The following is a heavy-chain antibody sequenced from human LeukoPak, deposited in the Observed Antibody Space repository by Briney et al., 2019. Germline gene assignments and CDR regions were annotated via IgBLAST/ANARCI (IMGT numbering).Heavy chain of an antibody. V-gene: IGHV3-11*04. Sequence: GGSLRLSCAASGFTFTDYWMSWIRQAPGKGLEWISYISISGGTIYYAESVKGRFTISRDNAKSSLYLQMNSLRGEDTAVYYCARVGQFDSWSQGTLVTVSS. J-gene: IGHJ4*02. CDR1: GFTFTDYW. CDR2: ISISGGTI. CDR3: ARVGQFDS.